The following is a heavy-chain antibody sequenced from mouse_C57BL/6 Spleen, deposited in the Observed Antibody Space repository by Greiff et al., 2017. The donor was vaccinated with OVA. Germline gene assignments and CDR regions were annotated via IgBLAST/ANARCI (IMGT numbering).Heavy chain of an antibody. CDR2: INYDGSST. J-gene: IGHJ1*03. D-gene: IGHD2-4*01. Sequence: EVQRVESEGGLVQPGSSLKLSCTASGFTFSDYYMAWVRQVPEKGLEWVANINYDGSSTYYLDSLKSRFIISRDNAKNILYLQMSSLKSEDTATYYCARSYYDYERGYFDVWGTGTTVTVSS. V-gene: IGHV5-16*01. CDR1: GFTFSDYY. CDR3: ARSYYDYERGYFDV.